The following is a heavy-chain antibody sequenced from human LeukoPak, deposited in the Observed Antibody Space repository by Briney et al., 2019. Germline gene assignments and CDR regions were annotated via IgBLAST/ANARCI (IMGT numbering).Heavy chain of an antibody. J-gene: IGHJ5*02. V-gene: IGHV4-4*09. CDR3: ARHLGRDGYNYRNWFDP. D-gene: IGHD5-24*01. CDR2: IYTSGST. Sequence: PSETLSLTCTVSGGSISSYYWSWIRQPPGKGLEWIGYIYTSGSTNYNPSLKSRVTISVDTSKNQFSLKLSSVTPADTAVYYCARHLGRDGYNYRNWFDPWGQGTLVTVSS. CDR1: GGSISSYY.